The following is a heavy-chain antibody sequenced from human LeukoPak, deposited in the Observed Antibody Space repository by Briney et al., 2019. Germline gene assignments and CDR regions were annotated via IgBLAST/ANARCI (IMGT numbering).Heavy chain of an antibody. CDR2: IYYSGST. Sequence: PSQTLSLTCTVSGGSISSGGYYWSWIRQHPGKGLEWIGYIYYSGSTYYNPSLKSRVTISVDTSKNQFSLKLSSVTAADTAVYYCARVVPAYCSGGSCYRNWFDPWGQGTLVTVS. V-gene: IGHV4-31*03. D-gene: IGHD2-15*01. CDR3: ARVVPAYCSGGSCYRNWFDP. J-gene: IGHJ5*02. CDR1: GGSISSGGYY.